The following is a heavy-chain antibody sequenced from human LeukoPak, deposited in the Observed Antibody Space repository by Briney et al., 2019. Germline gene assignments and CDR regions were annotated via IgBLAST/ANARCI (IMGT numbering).Heavy chain of an antibody. J-gene: IGHJ4*02. CDR1: GFTFSSYS. Sequence: GGSLRLSCAASGFTFSSYSMNWVRQAPGKGLEWVSSISSSSSYIYYADSVKGRFTISRDNAKNSLYLQMNSLRAEDTAVYYCARGLGRWLQFSFDYWGQGTLVTVSS. CDR3: ARGLGRWLQFSFDY. V-gene: IGHV3-21*01. CDR2: ISSSSSYI. D-gene: IGHD5-24*01.